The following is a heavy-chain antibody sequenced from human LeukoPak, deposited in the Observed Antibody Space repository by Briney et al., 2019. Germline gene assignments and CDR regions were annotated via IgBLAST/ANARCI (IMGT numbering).Heavy chain of an antibody. CDR1: GFTVNNAW. V-gene: IGHV3-15*07. CDR3: STAGIAVTGFDY. D-gene: IGHD6-19*01. Sequence: GGSLRLSCVASGFTVNNAWMHWVRQTPGKGLEWVGRIKSKSDGGTTDYAAPVKGRFTISRDDSKNTLYLQMNSLKTEDTAVYYCSTAGIAVTGFDYWGQGTLVTVSS. CDR2: IKSKSDGGTT. J-gene: IGHJ4*02.